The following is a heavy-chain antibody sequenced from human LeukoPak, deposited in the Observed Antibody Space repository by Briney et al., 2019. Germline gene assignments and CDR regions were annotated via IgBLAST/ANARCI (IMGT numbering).Heavy chain of an antibody. CDR1: GYSFTSYW. CDR3: ARLDKRYCSSTSCGPWDY. J-gene: IGHJ4*02. Sequence: GESLKIPCNGSGYSFTSYWTSWVRQMPRKGREWMGRIDPSDSYTNYSPSFQGHVTISADKSISTAYLQWSSLKASDTAMYYCARLDKRYCSSTSCGPWDYWGQGTLVTVSS. D-gene: IGHD2-2*01. V-gene: IGHV5-10-1*01. CDR2: IDPSDSYT.